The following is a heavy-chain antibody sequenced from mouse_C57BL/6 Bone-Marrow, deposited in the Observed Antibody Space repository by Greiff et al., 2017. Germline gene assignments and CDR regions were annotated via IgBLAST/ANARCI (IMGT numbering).Heavy chain of an antibody. Sequence: EVHLVESGGDLVKPGGSLKLSCAASGFTFSSYGLSWVRQTPDKRLEWVATISSGGSYTYYPDSVKGRFTISRDNAKNTLYLQMSSLKSEDTAMYYCASIYYYYAMDYWGQGTSVTVSS. CDR2: ISSGGSYT. V-gene: IGHV5-6*01. CDR1: GFTFSSYG. J-gene: IGHJ4*01. D-gene: IGHD1-3*01. CDR3: ASIYYYYAMDY.